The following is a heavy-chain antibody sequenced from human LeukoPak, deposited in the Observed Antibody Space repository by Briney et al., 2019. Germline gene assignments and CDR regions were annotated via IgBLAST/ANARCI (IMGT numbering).Heavy chain of an antibody. CDR2: ISGSGGST. Sequence: PGGSLRLSCAASGFTFSSYAMSWVRQAPGKGLEWVSAISGSGGSTYYADSVKGRFTISRDNSKNTLYLQMNSLRAEDTAVYYCAKEMGFGELLGVLYRTKGPHYGMDVWGQGTTVTVSS. D-gene: IGHD3-10*01. CDR1: GFTFSSYA. J-gene: IGHJ6*02. V-gene: IGHV3-23*01. CDR3: AKEMGFGELLGVLYRTKGPHYGMDV.